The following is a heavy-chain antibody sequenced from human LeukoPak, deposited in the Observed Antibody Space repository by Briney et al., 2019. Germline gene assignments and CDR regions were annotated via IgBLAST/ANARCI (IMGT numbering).Heavy chain of an antibody. Sequence: PSETLSLTCTVSGGSVSSGSYYWSWIRQPPGKGLEWIGYIYYSGSTNYNPSLKSRVTISVDTSKDQFSLKLSSVTAADTAVYYCARGRSGSYFDYWGQGTLVTVSS. CDR1: GGSVSSGSYY. CDR3: ARGRSGSYFDY. V-gene: IGHV4-61*01. CDR2: IYYSGST. J-gene: IGHJ4*02. D-gene: IGHD1-26*01.